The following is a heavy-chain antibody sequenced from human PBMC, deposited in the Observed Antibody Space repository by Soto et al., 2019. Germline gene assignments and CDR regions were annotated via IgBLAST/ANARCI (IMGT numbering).Heavy chain of an antibody. J-gene: IGHJ4*02. CDR3: ATDSSGHRWARFALDY. V-gene: IGHV1-69*04. CDR1: GGTFTSYT. Sequence: ASVKVSCKASGGTFTSYTITWVRQAPGQGLEWMGRIIPILGLANYAQKFQGRVTLTSDKSTSTAYMELSTLTSEDTAIYYCATDSSGHRWARFALDYWGQGTLVTVSS. CDR2: IIPILGLA. D-gene: IGHD3-3*01.